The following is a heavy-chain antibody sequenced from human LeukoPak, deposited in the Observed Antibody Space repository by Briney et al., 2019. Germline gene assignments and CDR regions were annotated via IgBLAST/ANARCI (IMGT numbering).Heavy chain of an antibody. V-gene: IGHV7-4-1*02. D-gene: IGHD3-22*01. CDR3: ARGHANYYDSSGYYYETFDY. CDR1: GYTFTSYA. J-gene: IGHJ4*02. Sequence: ASVKVSCKASGYTFTSYAMNWVRQAPGQGLEWMGWINTNTGNPTYAQGFTGRFVFSLDTSVSTAYLQISSLKAEDTAVYYCARGHANYYDSSGYYYETFDYWGQGTLVTVSS. CDR2: INTNTGNP.